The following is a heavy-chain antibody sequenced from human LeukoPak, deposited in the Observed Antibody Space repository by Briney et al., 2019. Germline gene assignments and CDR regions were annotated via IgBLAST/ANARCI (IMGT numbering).Heavy chain of an antibody. D-gene: IGHD6-19*01. CDR3: ARVRVEQLGAVRRSGWPYNWFDP. CDR1: GGSISSSSYY. CDR2: IYYSGST. V-gene: IGHV4-39*07. J-gene: IGHJ5*02. Sequence: SETLSLTCTVSGGSISSSSYYWGWIRQPPGKGLEWIGSIYYSGSTYYNPSLKSRVTISVDTSKNQFSLKLSSVTAADTAVYYCARVRVEQLGAVRRSGWPYNWFDPWGQGTLVTVSS.